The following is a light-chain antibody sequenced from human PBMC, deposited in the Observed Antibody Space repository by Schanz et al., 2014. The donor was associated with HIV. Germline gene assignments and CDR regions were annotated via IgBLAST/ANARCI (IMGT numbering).Light chain of an antibody. V-gene: IGKV3-20*01. CDR1: QSVSSY. CDR3: QQYGRTPYT. Sequence: EIVLTQSPATLSLSPGERATLSCRASQSVSSYLAWYQQKPGQAPRLVIFGASNKAAGFSHRFSGSGSGTDFTLTINGLEPEDFAVYYCQQYGRTPYTFGQGTKLEIK. J-gene: IGKJ2*01. CDR2: GAS.